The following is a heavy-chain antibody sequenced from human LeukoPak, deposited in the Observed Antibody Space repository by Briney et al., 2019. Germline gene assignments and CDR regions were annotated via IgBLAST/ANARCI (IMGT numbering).Heavy chain of an antibody. V-gene: IGHV3-23*01. CDR2: ISGSGGST. CDR3: AKGYDFWSGYYHDDTFDI. D-gene: IGHD3-3*01. CDR1: GFTFSRYA. J-gene: IGHJ3*02. Sequence: GGSLRLSCAASGFTFSRYAMSWVRQAPGKGLEWVSAISGSGGSTYYADSVKGRFTISRDNSKNTLYLQMNSLRAEDTAVYYCAKGYDFWSGYYHDDTFDIWGQGTMVTVSS.